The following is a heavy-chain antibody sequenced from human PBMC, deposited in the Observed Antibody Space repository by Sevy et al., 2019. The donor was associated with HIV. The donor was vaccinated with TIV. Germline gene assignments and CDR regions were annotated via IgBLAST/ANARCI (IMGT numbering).Heavy chain of an antibody. D-gene: IGHD1-26*01. V-gene: IGHV3-74*01. J-gene: IGHJ4*02. CDR3: AREDGSYYYFDN. CDR1: RFTFSNYW. CDR2: INSDGSST. Sequence: GGSLRLSCAASRFTFSNYWMHWVRQAPGKGLVWVSRINSDGSSTNYADSVKGRFTISRDNAKNTLYLQMNSLRAEDTAVYYCAREDGSYYYFDNWGQGTLVTVSS.